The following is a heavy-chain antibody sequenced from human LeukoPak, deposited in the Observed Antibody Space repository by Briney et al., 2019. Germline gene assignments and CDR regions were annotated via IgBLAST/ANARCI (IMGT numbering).Heavy chain of an antibody. J-gene: IGHJ4*02. V-gene: IGHV1-8*01. Sequence: GASVKVSCKASGYTFTSYDINWVRQATGQGLEWMGWMNPNSGNTGYAQKFQGRVTMTRNTSISTAYMELSSLRSEDTALYYCARAAWVSTSSKYYFDNWGREPWSPSPQ. CDR1: GYTFTSYD. CDR2: MNPNSGNT. D-gene: IGHD2-21*01. CDR3: ARAAWVSTSSKYYFDN.